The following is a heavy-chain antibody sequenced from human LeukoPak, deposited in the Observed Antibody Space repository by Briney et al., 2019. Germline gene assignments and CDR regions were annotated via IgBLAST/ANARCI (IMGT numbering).Heavy chain of an antibody. D-gene: IGHD3-3*01. V-gene: IGHV1-18*01. CDR1: VYTFTIYG. CDR2: ISAYNGNT. CDR3: ARVDYDFWSGYLQPPDY. J-gene: IGHJ4*02. Sequence: ASVTVSFTASVYTFTIYGISWVRQAPGQGGGWVGWISAYNGNTNYAQKLQGRVTITTDTSTSTAYMELRSLRSDDTAVYYCARVDYDFWSGYLQPPDYWGQGTLVTVSS.